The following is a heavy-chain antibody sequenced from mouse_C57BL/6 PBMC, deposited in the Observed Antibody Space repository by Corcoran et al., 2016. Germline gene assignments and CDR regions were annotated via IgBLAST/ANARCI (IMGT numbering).Heavy chain of an antibody. Sequence: QVQLQQSGPELVKPGASVKLSCKASGYTFTSYDINWVKQRPGQGLGLIGWIYPRDGSTKYNEKFKGKATLTVDTSSSTAYMELHSLTSEDSAVYFWARDYYGSKDYYFDYWGQGTTLTVSS. D-gene: IGHD1-1*01. CDR2: IYPRDGST. CDR1: GYTFTSYD. V-gene: IGHV1-85*01. CDR3: ARDYYGSKDYYFDY. J-gene: IGHJ2*01.